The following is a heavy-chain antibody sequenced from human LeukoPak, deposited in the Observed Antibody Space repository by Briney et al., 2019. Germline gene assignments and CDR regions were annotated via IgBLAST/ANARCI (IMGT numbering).Heavy chain of an antibody. CDR3: CRVNSQYYFDY. CDR2: IRNKANSYTT. J-gene: IGHJ4*02. Sequence: QPGRSLRLSCAASGFTFSDHYMDWVRQAPGKGLEWVGRIRNKANSYTTEYAASVKGRFTISRDDSKNSLYLQMNSLKTEDTAVYYCCRVNSQYYFDYWGQGTLVTVSS. V-gene: IGHV3-72*01. D-gene: IGHD2/OR15-2a*01. CDR1: GFTFSDHY.